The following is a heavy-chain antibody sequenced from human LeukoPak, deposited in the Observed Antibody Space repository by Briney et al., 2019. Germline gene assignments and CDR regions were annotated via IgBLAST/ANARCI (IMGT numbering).Heavy chain of an antibody. Sequence: PGGSLRLSCTASGFKFSDYEFNWVRQAPGKGLQWISFIDGAGWTIYYSDSVEGRFTVSRDDAKNSLYLQMNDLRVEDTAIYYCAGDAPGTLTNDYWGQGTLVTVSS. CDR2: IDGAGWTI. V-gene: IGHV3-48*03. CDR3: AGDAPGTLTNDY. J-gene: IGHJ4*02. CDR1: GFKFSDYE. D-gene: IGHD1-14*01.